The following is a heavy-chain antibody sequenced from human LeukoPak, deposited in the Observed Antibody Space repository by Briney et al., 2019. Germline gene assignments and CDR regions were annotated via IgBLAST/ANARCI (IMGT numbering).Heavy chain of an antibody. CDR2: IYSGGST. V-gene: IGHV3-53*01. J-gene: IGHJ4*02. CDR1: GFTVSSSY. Sequence: PGGSLRLSCAASGFTVSSSYMSWVRQAPGKGLEWVSVIYSGGSTYYADSVKGRFTISRDNSKNTLYLQMNSLRAEDTAVYYCARDSSYDLGSLDYWGQGTLVTVSS. D-gene: IGHD3-22*01. CDR3: ARDSSYDLGSLDY.